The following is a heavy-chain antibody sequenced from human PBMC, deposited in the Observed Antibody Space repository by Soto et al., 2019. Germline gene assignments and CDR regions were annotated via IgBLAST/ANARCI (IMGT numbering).Heavy chain of an antibody. V-gene: IGHV3-30-3*01. CDR1: GFTFSSYA. CDR3: ARGVLWFGELLYYFDY. D-gene: IGHD3-10*01. CDR2: ISYDGSNK. Sequence: GGSLRLSCAASGFTFSSYAMHWVRQAPGKGLEWVAVISYDGSNKYYADSVKGRFTISRDNSKNTLYLQMNSLRAEDTAVYYCARGVLWFGELLYYFDYWGQGT. J-gene: IGHJ4*02.